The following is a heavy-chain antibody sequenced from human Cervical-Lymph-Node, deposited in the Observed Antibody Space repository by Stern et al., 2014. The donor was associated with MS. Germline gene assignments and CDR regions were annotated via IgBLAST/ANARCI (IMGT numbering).Heavy chain of an antibody. V-gene: IGHV1-3*01. CDR2: INGGPGTT. D-gene: IGHD4-11*01. Sequence: QVQLVQSGAEVKKPGASMTISCKTSGYNFIDHVIHWVRQAPGQRLEWMGWINGGPGTTKYSQKFQGRVSFTRDKAASAAYMDLSSLSPDDTAVYYCARQPDYSDFLDFWGQGTLVTVSS. J-gene: IGHJ4*02. CDR1: GYNFIDHV. CDR3: ARQPDYSDFLDF.